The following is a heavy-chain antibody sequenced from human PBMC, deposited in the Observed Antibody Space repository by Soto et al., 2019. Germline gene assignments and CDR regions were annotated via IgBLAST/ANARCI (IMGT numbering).Heavy chain of an antibody. CDR2: ITTSDAIT. J-gene: IGHJ5*02. D-gene: IGHD2-15*01. CDR3: TKGDSSGYFDPTAGYSTPDH. Sequence: EVQLFESGGGLVEPGESLRLSCAASGFIFKDFAMSWVRQAPGKRLEWVSAITTSDAITYSADSVRGRFTISRDKSANTLFLQTSSLRGADTATYYCTKGDSSGYFDPTAGYSTPDHWGQGTLVTVAA. V-gene: IGHV3-23*01. CDR1: GFIFKDFA.